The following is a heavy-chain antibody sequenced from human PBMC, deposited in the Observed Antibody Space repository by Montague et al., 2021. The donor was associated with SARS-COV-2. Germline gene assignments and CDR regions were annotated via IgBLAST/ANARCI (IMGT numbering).Heavy chain of an antibody. CDR3: ARETRGWLSRPPYKYYFDY. J-gene: IGHJ4*02. V-gene: IGHV4-34*01. D-gene: IGHD3-22*01. CDR2: INHSGST. CDR1: GGSFSGYY. Sequence: SETLSLTCAVYGGSFSGYYWSWIRQPPGKGLEWIGEINHSGSTNYNPSLKSRVTISVDTSKNQFSLKLSSVTVADTAVYYCARETRGWLSRPPYKYYFDYWGQGTLVTVSS.